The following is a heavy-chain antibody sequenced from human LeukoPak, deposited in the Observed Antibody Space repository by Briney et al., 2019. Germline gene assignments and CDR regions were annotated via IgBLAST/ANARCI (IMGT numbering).Heavy chain of an antibody. Sequence: SETLSLTCTVSGGSISSSRYYWGWIRQPPGKGLEWIGSIYYSGSTYYNPSLKSRVTISVDTSKNQFSLKLSSVTAADTAVYYCAREVAGYYYYYYMDVWGKGTTVTVSS. V-gene: IGHV4-39*07. CDR2: IYYSGST. CDR1: GGSISSSRYY. J-gene: IGHJ6*03. CDR3: AREVAGYYYYYYMDV.